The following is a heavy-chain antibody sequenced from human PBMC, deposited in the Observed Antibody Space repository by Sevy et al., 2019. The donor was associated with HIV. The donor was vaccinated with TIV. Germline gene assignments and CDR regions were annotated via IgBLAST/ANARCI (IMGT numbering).Heavy chain of an antibody. Sequence: GGSLRLSCAASGFSLSSNWMSWVRQAPGTGLEWLANIKQDGSEKFYVDSVKGRFTISRDNAMNSLFLDMHSLRVEDTAIYLCARDSDRSSYFADWGQRTLVTVSS. CDR3: ARDSDRSSYFAD. CDR2: IKQDGSEK. J-gene: IGHJ4*02. V-gene: IGHV3-7*03. CDR1: GFSLSSNW. D-gene: IGHD6-13*01.